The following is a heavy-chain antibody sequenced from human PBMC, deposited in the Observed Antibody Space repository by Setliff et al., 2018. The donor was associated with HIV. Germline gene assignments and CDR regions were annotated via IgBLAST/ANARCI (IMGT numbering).Heavy chain of an antibody. J-gene: IGHJ6*03. CDR1: GGSISTHH. CDR3: ARDKGYYYMDV. V-gene: IGHV4-4*02. CDR2: INHSGST. Sequence: SETLSLTCTVSGGSISTHHFWSWIRQPAGKGLEWIGEINHSGSTNYNPSLKSRLTISLDTSNNQFSLRLSSVTAADTAVYYCARDKGYYYMDVWGKGITVTVSS.